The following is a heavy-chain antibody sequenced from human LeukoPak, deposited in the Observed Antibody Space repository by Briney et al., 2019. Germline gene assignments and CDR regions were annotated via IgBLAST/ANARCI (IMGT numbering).Heavy chain of an antibody. D-gene: IGHD3-3*01. CDR2: ISSSSSTI. CDR3: ARGQRDYDFWSGYSNYFDY. Sequence: GGSLRLSCAASGFTFSSYSMNWVRQAPGKGLEWVSYISSSSSTIYYADSVKGRFTISRGNAKNSLYLQMNSLRDEDTAVYYCARGQRDYDFWSGYSNYFDYWGQGTLVTVSS. J-gene: IGHJ4*02. CDR1: GFTFSSYS. V-gene: IGHV3-48*02.